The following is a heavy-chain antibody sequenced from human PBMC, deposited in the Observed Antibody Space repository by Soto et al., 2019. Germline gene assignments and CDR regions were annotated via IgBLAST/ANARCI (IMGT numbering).Heavy chain of an antibody. CDR2: INHSGST. Sequence: SETLSLTCAVYGGSFSGYYWSWIRQPPGKGLEWIGEINHSGSTNYNPSRKSRVTISVDTSKDQFSLKLSSVTAADTAVYYCARGYSFFDYYYGMDVWGQGTTVTVSS. D-gene: IGHD1-26*01. V-gene: IGHV4-34*01. CDR1: GGSFSGYY. CDR3: ARGYSFFDYYYGMDV. J-gene: IGHJ6*02.